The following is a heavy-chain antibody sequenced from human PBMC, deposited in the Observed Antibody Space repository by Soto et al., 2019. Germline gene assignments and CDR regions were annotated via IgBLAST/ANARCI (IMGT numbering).Heavy chain of an antibody. J-gene: IGHJ3*02. Sequence: PSETLSLTCTVSGGSISSYYWSWIRQPPGKGLEWIGYIYYSGSTNYNPSLKSRVTISVDTSKNQFSLKPSSVTAADTAVYYCARDLSTYYYDSSGSSHAFDIWGQGTMVTVSS. V-gene: IGHV4-59*01. CDR1: GGSISSYY. D-gene: IGHD3-22*01. CDR2: IYYSGST. CDR3: ARDLSTYYYDSSGSSHAFDI.